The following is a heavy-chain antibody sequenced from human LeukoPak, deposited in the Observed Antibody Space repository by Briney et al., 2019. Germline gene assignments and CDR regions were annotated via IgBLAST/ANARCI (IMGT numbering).Heavy chain of an antibody. D-gene: IGHD3-3*01. Sequence: PPETLSLTCTVSGGSISSGPYYWIWIRQHPGKGLQWIGYITYSGNTYYYPALNSRVTVSLDTSKTQFSLQLSSVTAADTAVYSCARIAYDALDSYYYGMDVWGQGTTVTVSS. CDR1: GGSISSGPYY. V-gene: IGHV4-31*03. CDR3: ARIAYDALDSYYYGMDV. J-gene: IGHJ6*02. CDR2: ITYSGNT.